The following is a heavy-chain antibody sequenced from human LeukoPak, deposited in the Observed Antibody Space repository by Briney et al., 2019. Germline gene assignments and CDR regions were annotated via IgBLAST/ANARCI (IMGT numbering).Heavy chain of an antibody. J-gene: IGHJ4*02. CDR3: ARGTMTTVLTPNGY. V-gene: IGHV3-48*03. Sequence: PGGSLRLSCAASGFTFSSYEMNWVRQAPGKGLEGVSYISSSGSTIYYADSVKGRFTISRDNAKNSLYLQKNSLRAEDTAFYHCARGTMTTVLTPNGYWGQGILVTVSS. CDR1: GFTFSSYE. CDR2: ISSSGSTI. D-gene: IGHD4-23*01.